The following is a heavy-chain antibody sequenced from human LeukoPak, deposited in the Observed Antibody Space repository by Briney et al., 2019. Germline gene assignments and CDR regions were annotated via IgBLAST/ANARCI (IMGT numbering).Heavy chain of an antibody. J-gene: IGHJ4*02. CDR2: FSGSGGYT. CDR3: ARGAHSGAIYYFEY. CDR1: GFGFGSDA. D-gene: IGHD4-17*01. V-gene: IGHV3-23*01. Sequence: GGSLRLSCAASGFGFGSDAMTWVRQAPGKGLEWVSGFSGSGGYTYYTDSVKGRFTISRDNSKNTLYLQMNSLRVEDTALYYCARGAHSGAIYYFEYWGQGTLVTVSS.